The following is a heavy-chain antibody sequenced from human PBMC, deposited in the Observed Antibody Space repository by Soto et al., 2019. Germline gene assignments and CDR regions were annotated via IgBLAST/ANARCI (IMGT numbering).Heavy chain of an antibody. J-gene: IGHJ4*02. CDR3: ARDSFPPYSCASKGFDY. CDR2: LDYSGTT. V-gene: IGHV4-59*01. CDR1: GGSISSYY. Sequence: SETLSLTCTVSGGSISSYYWNWIRQSPGKGLEWIASLDYSGTTNYNPSLKSRITTSVAPSKKQFSLKMRSVTAADTAVYYCARDSFPPYSCASKGFDYWGQGSLVTVSS. D-gene: IGHD6-19*01.